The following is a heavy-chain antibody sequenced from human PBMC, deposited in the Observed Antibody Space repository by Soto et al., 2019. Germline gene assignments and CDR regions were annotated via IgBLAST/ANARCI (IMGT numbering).Heavy chain of an antibody. Sequence: EVQLVQSGAEVKKPGESLKISCKGSGYSFTSYWIGWVRQMPGKGLEWMGIIYPGDSDTRYSPSFQGQVTISADKSSSTAYLQWSSLKASDTAMYYCASPYCSSTSCYYAFDIWGQGTMVTVSS. CDR3: ASPYCSSTSCYYAFDI. V-gene: IGHV5-51*01. J-gene: IGHJ3*02. D-gene: IGHD2-2*01. CDR1: GYSFTSYW. CDR2: IYPGDSDT.